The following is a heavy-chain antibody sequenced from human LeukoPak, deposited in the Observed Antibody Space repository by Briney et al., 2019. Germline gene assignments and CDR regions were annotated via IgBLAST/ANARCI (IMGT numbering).Heavy chain of an antibody. J-gene: IGHJ6*03. D-gene: IGHD2-2*01. CDR2: IIPIFGTA. CDR1: GYTFTSYY. V-gene: IGHV1-69*13. CDR3: ATSLPVRRGVGYYYYYMDV. Sequence: GASVKVSCKASGYTFTSYYMHWVRQAPGQGLEWMGGIIPIFGTANYAQKFQGRVTITADGATSTAYMELNSLRSEDTAVSYRATSLPVRRGVGYYYYYMDVWGKGTTVTISS.